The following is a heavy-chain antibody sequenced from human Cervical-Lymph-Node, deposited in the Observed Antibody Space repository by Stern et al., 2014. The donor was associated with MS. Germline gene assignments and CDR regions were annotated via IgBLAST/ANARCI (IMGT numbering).Heavy chain of an antibody. CDR3: ASPNYYGSGSYYPDYYYYGMDV. J-gene: IGHJ6*02. CDR2: ISYDGSNK. Sequence: QVQLVESGGGVVQPGRSLRLSCAASGFTFSSYAMHWVRQAPGKGLEWVAVISYDGSNKYYADSVKGRFTISRDNSKNTLYLQMNSLRAEDTAVYYCASPNYYGSGSYYPDYYYYGMDVWGQGTTVTVSS. D-gene: IGHD3-10*01. CDR1: GFTFSSYA. V-gene: IGHV3-30*01.